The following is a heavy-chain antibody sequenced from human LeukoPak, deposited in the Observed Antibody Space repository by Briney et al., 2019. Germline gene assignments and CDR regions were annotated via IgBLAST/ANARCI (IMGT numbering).Heavy chain of an antibody. CDR3: ARDPGYSGTYKNAYYYYYYMDV. V-gene: IGHV4-39*07. D-gene: IGHD1-26*01. J-gene: IGHJ6*03. CDR2: IHLTGTA. Sequence: SETLSLTCTVSGGSISSSSYYWGWIRQPPAKGLEWIGNIHLTGTADYNPSLKSRVTISIDTSKNQFSLKLTSVTAADTAVYYCARDPGYSGTYKNAYYYYYYMDVWGKGTTVTVSS. CDR1: GGSISSSSYY.